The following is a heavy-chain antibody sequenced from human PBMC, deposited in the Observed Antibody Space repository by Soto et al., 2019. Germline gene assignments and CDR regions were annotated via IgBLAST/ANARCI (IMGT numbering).Heavy chain of an antibody. CDR2: IYPGDSDT. Sequence: GESLKISCKGSGYSFTSYWIGWVRQMPGKGLEWMGIIYPGDSDTRYSPSFQGQVTISADKSISTAYLQWSSLKASDTAMYYCARFHRVVPAAMRTVRRDYYFDYWGQGTLVTVSS. V-gene: IGHV5-51*01. CDR1: GYSFTSYW. CDR3: ARFHRVVPAAMRTVRRDYYFDY. J-gene: IGHJ4*02. D-gene: IGHD2-2*01.